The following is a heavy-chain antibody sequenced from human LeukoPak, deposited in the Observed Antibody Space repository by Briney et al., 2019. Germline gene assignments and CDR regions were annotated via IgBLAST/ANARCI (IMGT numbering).Heavy chain of an antibody. CDR3: AGTDYDFMTDAISFDY. CDR1: DGYISGFY. V-gene: IGHV4-4*09. Sequence: SETLSLICTVSDGYISGFYWSWIRQTPEMRLEWIGYIHNSGSIKYSPSLKSRATMSMDRSKNQFSLSLSSVTAADTAVYFCAGTDYDFMTDAISFDYWGQGIRVTVSS. D-gene: IGHD3-3*01. CDR2: IHNSGSI. J-gene: IGHJ4*02.